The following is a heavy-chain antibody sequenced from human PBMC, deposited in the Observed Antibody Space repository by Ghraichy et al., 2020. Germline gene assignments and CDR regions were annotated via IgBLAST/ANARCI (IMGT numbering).Heavy chain of an antibody. D-gene: IGHD3-3*01. J-gene: IGHJ6*02. V-gene: IGHV4-59*01. CDR2: IYYSGGA. CDR3: ARDRAVFGPGGMDV. CDR1: GGSINNYY. Sequence: SQTLSLTCTVSGGSINNYYWSWIRQPPGKGLESIGFIYYSGGANYNPSLKSRATISVDASMTQFSLRLSSATAADTAVYYCARDRAVFGPGGMDVWGQGTTATVSS.